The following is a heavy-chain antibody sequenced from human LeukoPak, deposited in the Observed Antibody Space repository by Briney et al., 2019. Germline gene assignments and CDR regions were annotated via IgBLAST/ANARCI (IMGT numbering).Heavy chain of an antibody. V-gene: IGHV3-30*02. Sequence: GGSLRLSCAASGSTFSSYGMHWVRQAPGKGLEWVAFVRYDGSNKYYADSVKGRFTISRDNSKNTLYLQMNSLRAEDTAVYYCAKDYDFWSGQSGYYFDYWGQGTLVTVSS. D-gene: IGHD3-3*01. CDR1: GSTFSSYG. CDR3: AKDYDFWSGQSGYYFDY. J-gene: IGHJ4*02. CDR2: VRYDGSNK.